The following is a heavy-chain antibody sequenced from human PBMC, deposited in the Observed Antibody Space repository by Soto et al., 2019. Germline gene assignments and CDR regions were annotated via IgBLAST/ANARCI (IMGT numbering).Heavy chain of an antibody. V-gene: IGHV4-39*01. CDR1: GGSISSSSYY. J-gene: IGHJ4*02. CDR2: IYYSGST. CDR3: SYGAWEGFDY. Sequence: QLQLQESGPGLVKPSETLSLTCTVSGGSISSSSYYWGWIRQPPGKGLEWIGSIYYSGSTYYNPSLKSRVTVPVDTSQNQFSLKLSAVTAADAAVYYCSYGAWEGFDYWGQGTLVTVSS. D-gene: IGHD1-26*01.